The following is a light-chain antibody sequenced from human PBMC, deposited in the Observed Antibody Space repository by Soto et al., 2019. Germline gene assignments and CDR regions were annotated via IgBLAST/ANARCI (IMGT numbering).Light chain of an antibody. CDR2: DAS. Sequence: IVLTQSPDTLSLSRREKATLSCRTSQTVSSTYFAWYQQRNGQSPRLLIYDASNRATGIPARFSGSGSGTDFNLTINSLQTEDFATYFCQQSFTTPLTFGGGTKVDIK. CDR3: QQSFTTPLT. V-gene: IGKV3D-20*02. J-gene: IGKJ4*01. CDR1: QTVSSTY.